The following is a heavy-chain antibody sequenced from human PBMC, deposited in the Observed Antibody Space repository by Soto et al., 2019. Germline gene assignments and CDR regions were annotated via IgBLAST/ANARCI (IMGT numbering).Heavy chain of an antibody. D-gene: IGHD1-26*01. Sequence: QVQLQESGPGLVKPSGTLSLTCAVSGGSISSSNWWSWVRQPPGKGLEWIGEIYHSGSTNYNPSRKSRVTISVDNSEDLFSLKLRSVTAADTAVYYCARVSGSYYYGMDVWGQGTTVTVSS. CDR1: GGSISSSNW. CDR2: IYHSGST. CDR3: ARVSGSYYYGMDV. J-gene: IGHJ6*02. V-gene: IGHV4-4*02.